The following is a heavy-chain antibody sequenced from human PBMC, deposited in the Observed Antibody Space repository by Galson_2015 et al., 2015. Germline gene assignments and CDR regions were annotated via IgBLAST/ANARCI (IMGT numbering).Heavy chain of an antibody. Sequence: SVKVSCKASGYTFTGYYMHWVRQAPGKGLEWMGWINPNSGGTNYAQKFKGWVTMTRDTSISTAYMELSRLRSDDTAVYYCAREATVTNNWFDPWGQGTLVTVSS. CDR1: GYTFTGYY. J-gene: IGHJ5*02. V-gene: IGHV1-2*04. CDR3: AREATVTNNWFDP. D-gene: IGHD4-17*01. CDR2: INPNSGGT.